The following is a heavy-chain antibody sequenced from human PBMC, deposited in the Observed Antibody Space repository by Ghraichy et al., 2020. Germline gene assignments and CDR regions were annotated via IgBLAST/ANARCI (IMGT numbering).Heavy chain of an antibody. J-gene: IGHJ3*02. D-gene: IGHD5-18*01. CDR1: GFMFNTYS. V-gene: IGHV3-21*01. Sequence: GGSLRLSCAASGFMFNTYSMNWVRQAPGKGLEWVSSISRTSDYIYYTDSVKGRFTISRDNAKNSLYLQMNSLRAGDTAVYYCARDVDTDTVYAFDMWGQGTMVTVSS. CDR3: ARDVDTDTVYAFDM. CDR2: ISRTSDYI.